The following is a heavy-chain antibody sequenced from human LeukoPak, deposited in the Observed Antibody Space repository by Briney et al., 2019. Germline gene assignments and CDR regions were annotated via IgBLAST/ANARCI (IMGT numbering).Heavy chain of an antibody. D-gene: IGHD6-13*01. CDR1: GSTFSSYA. Sequence: PGRCLRLSCATAGSTFSSYAMHWVRHARGEWMEYVSSIRSNGGSTYYANSVKGRFTISRDNSKNSLYLQMNSLRAEDTAVYYCARESGGAYIAAAVYLDYWGQGTLVTVSS. V-gene: IGHV3-64*01. J-gene: IGHJ4*02. CDR2: IRSNGGST. CDR3: ARESGGAYIAAAVYLDY.